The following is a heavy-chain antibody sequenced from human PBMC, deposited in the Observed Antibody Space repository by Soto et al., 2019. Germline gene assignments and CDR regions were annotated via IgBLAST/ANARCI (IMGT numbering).Heavy chain of an antibody. Sequence: SVKVSCKASGGTFSSYAISWVRQAPGQGLEWMGGIIPIFGTANYAQKFQGRVTITADKSTSTAYMELSSLRSEDTAVYYCARGHTAMAPFDYWGQGTLVTVSS. CDR2: IIPIFGTA. CDR1: GGTFSSYA. J-gene: IGHJ4*02. D-gene: IGHD5-18*01. V-gene: IGHV1-69*06. CDR3: ARGHTAMAPFDY.